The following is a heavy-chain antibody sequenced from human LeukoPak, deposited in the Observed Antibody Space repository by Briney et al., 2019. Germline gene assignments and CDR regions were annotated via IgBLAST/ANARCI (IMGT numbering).Heavy chain of an antibody. Sequence: SQTLSLTCTVSGGSISSGGYYWSWIRQHPGKGLEWIGYIYYSGSTYYNPSLKSRVTISVDTSKNQFSLKLSSVTAADTAVYYCARVLGCSSTSCPGDLAYYYYMDVWGKGTTVTVSS. V-gene: IGHV4-31*03. CDR1: GGSISSGGYY. D-gene: IGHD2-2*01. CDR3: ARVLGCSSTSCPGDLAYYYYMDV. J-gene: IGHJ6*03. CDR2: IYYSGST.